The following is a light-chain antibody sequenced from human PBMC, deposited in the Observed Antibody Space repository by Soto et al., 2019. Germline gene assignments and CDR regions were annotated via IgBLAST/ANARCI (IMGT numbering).Light chain of an antibody. V-gene: IGKV3-11*01. Sequence: EIVLTQSPATLSLSPGERATLSCRASQSVSSYLAWYQQKPGQAPRLLIYDASTRATGIPARFSGSGSGTDFTLTISSLEPEDFAVYYCQQRSNWPFTFGGGTKGEIK. J-gene: IGKJ4*01. CDR1: QSVSSY. CDR3: QQRSNWPFT. CDR2: DAS.